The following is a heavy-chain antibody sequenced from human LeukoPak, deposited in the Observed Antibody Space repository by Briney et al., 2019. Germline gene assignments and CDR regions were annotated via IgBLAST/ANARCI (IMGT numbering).Heavy chain of an antibody. J-gene: IGHJ3*02. CDR1: GYTFTYRY. Sequence: GSSVKVSCKASGYTFTYRYLHWVRQAPGQALEWMGWITPFNGNTNYAQKFQDRVTITRDRSMSTAYMELSSLRSEDTAMYYCARYGDASHSAFDIWGQGTMVTVSS. D-gene: IGHD2-21*01. CDR3: ARYGDASHSAFDI. CDR2: ITPFNGNT. V-gene: IGHV1-45*02.